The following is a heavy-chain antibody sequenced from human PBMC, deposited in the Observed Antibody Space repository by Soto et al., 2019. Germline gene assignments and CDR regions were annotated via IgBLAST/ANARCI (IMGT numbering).Heavy chain of an antibody. CDR1: GGTFSSYA. CDR3: ARGVLEWLPHYYYYGMDV. V-gene: IGHV1-69*06. J-gene: IGHJ6*02. Sequence: SVKVSCKASGGTFSSYAISWVRQAPGQGLEWMGGIIPIFGTANYAQKFQGRVTITADKSTSTAYMELSSLRSEDTAVYYCARGVLEWLPHYYYYGMDVWGQGTTVTVSS. CDR2: IIPIFGTA. D-gene: IGHD3-3*01.